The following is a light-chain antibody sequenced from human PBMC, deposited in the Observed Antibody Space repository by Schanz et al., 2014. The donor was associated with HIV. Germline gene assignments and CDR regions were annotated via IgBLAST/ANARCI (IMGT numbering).Light chain of an antibody. CDR2: EVS. CDR3: SSYAGSNNVV. Sequence: QSALTQPASVSGSPGQSITISCTGTSSDVGGHDFVSWYQQHLGKVPKLIIYEVSQRASGVPDRFSGSKSGNTASLTVSGLQAEDEADYYCSSYAGSNNVVFGGGTKLTVL. CDR1: SSDVGGHDF. V-gene: IGLV2-8*01. J-gene: IGLJ2*01.